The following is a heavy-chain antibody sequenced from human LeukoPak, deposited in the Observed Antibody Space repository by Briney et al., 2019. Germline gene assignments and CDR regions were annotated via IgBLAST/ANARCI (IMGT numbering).Heavy chain of an antibody. CDR2: ISRSSDYM. V-gene: IGHV3-21*01. Sequence: PGGSLRLSCVASGFTFSTYRLNWVRQAPGKGLEWVSSISRSSDYMYYANSVKGRFTISRDNAKNSLYLQMNSLRAEDTAVYYCARADCGGDCPPYYYYMDVWGKGTTATVAS. CDR3: ARADCGGDCPPYYYYMDV. D-gene: IGHD2-21*01. CDR1: GFTFSTYR. J-gene: IGHJ6*03.